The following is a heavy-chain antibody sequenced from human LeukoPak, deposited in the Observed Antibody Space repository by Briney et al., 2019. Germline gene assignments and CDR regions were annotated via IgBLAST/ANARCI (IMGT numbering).Heavy chain of an antibody. Sequence: PSETLSLTCTVSGGSISSSSYYWGWIRQPPGKGLEWIGSIYYSGSTYYNPSLKSRVTISVDTSKNQFSLKLSSVTAADTAVYYCARVRADILTSLYYGMDVWGQGTTVTVSS. J-gene: IGHJ6*02. CDR1: GGSISSSSYY. V-gene: IGHV4-39*01. D-gene: IGHD3-9*01. CDR2: IYYSGST. CDR3: ARVRADILTSLYYGMDV.